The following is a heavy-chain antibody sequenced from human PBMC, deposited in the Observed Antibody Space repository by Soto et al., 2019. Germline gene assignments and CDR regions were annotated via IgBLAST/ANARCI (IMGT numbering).Heavy chain of an antibody. CDR1: GYTFTSYG. J-gene: IGHJ4*02. V-gene: IGHV1-18*01. D-gene: IGHD6-19*01. CDR2: ISAYNGNT. Sequence: ASVKVSCKASGYTFTSYGISWVRQAPGQGLEWMGWISAYNGNTNYAQKLQGRVTMTTDTSTSTAYMELRSLRSDDTAVYYCARFADSSGSSDFDYWGQGTLVTVSS. CDR3: ARFADSSGSSDFDY.